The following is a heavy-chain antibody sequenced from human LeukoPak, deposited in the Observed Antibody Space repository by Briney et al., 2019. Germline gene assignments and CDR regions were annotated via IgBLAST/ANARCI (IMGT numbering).Heavy chain of an antibody. D-gene: IGHD3-9*01. J-gene: IGHJ4*02. Sequence: ASVKVSCKASGYTFTSYYKHWVRQAPGQGLEWMGIINPSGGSTSYAQKFQGRVTMTRDTSTSTVYMELSSLRSEDTAVYYCASSILTGYFSLDYWGQGTLVTVSS. CDR1: GYTFTSYY. CDR3: ASSILTGYFSLDY. CDR2: INPSGGST. V-gene: IGHV1-46*01.